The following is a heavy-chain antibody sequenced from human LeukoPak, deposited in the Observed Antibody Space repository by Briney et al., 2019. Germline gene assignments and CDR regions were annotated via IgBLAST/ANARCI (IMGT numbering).Heavy chain of an antibody. J-gene: IGHJ4*02. CDR1: GFTFRSHA. CDR2: ISDSGGST. V-gene: IGHV3-23*01. CDR3: ARARAPRRYGDYSDY. D-gene: IGHD4-17*01. Sequence: TGGSLRLSCAASGFTFRSHAMSWARHAPGKGLQWLTAISDSGGSTYYADSVKGRFTISRDNSKNTLYLQMNSLRAEDTAVYYCARARAPRRYGDYSDYWGQGTLVTVSS.